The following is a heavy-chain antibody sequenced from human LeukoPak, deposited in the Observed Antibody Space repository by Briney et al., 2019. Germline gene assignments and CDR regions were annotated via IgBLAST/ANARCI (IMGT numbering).Heavy chain of an antibody. J-gene: IGHJ4*02. CDR2: ISGSGNGVSI. CDR3: VKDFGGIRGTPDS. D-gene: IGHD3-16*01. CDR1: GFVFSIYT. Sequence: GGSLRLSCSASGFVFSIYTMYWVRQAPGKGPEYVSTISGSGNGVSIYYADSVKGRFTISRDDSKSILYLQMNGLRSEDTAVYYCVKDFGGIRGTPDSWGQGTLVTVSS. V-gene: IGHV3-64D*06.